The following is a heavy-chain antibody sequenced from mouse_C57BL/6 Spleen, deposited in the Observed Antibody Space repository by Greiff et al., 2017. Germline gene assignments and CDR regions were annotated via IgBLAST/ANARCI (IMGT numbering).Heavy chain of an antibody. Sequence: QVQLQQPGAELVRPGSSVKLSCKASGYTFTSYWMHWVKQRPIQGLEWIGNIDPSDSETHYNQKFKDKATLTVDKSSSTAYMQLSSLTSEDSAVYYCARESTVVAREGYLDYWGQGTTLTVSS. CDR1: GYTFTSYW. CDR2: IDPSDSET. D-gene: IGHD1-1*01. CDR3: ARESTVVAREGYLDY. J-gene: IGHJ2*01. V-gene: IGHV1-52*01.